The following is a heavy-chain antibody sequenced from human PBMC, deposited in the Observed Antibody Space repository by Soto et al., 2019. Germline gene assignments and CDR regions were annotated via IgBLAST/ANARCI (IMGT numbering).Heavy chain of an antibody. Sequence: SETLSLTCSVSGGSISSGGYSWSWIRQPPGKGLEWIGYIYHSGSTYYNPSLKSRVTISVDRSKNQFSLKLSSVTAEDTAVYYCARDHYCSGDTCYLISFDYWGQGTQVTVSS. J-gene: IGHJ4*02. CDR1: GGSISSGGYS. V-gene: IGHV4-30-2*01. D-gene: IGHD2-15*01. CDR3: ARDHYCSGDTCYLISFDY. CDR2: IYHSGST.